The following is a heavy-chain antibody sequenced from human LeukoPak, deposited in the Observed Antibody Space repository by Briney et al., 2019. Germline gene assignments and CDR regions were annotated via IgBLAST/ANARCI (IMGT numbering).Heavy chain of an antibody. Sequence: GGSLRLSCAASGFTFSSYSMNWVRQAPGKGLEWVSSISSSSSYIYYADSVKGRFTISRDNVKNSLYLQMNSLRAEDTAVYYCARDESGIAAAGTPLDYWGQGTLVTVSS. CDR1: GFTFSSYS. J-gene: IGHJ4*02. D-gene: IGHD6-13*01. CDR2: ISSSSSYI. CDR3: ARDESGIAAAGTPLDY. V-gene: IGHV3-21*01.